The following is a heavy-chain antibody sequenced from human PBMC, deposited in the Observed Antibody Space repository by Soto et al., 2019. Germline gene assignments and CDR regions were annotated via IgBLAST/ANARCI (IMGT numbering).Heavy chain of an antibody. D-gene: IGHD3-10*01. CDR2: IWYDGSNK. Sequence: GGSLRLSCAASGFTFSSYGMHWVRQAPGKGLEWVAVIWYDGSNKYYADSVKGRFTISRDNSKNTLCLQMNSLRAEDTAVYYCARGITMVRGVTTKLPFDYWGQGT. J-gene: IGHJ4*02. CDR1: GFTFSSYG. V-gene: IGHV3-33*01. CDR3: ARGITMVRGVTTKLPFDY.